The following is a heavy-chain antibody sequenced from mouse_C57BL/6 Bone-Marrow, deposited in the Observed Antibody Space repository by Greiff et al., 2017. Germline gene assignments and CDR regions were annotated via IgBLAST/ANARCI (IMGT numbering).Heavy chain of an antibody. Sequence: VQLQQPGAELVMPGASVKLSCKASGYTFTSYWMHWVKQRPGQGLEWIGEIDPSDSYTNYNQKFNGKSTLTVDKSSSTAYMQLSSLTSEDSEVYYCARSEYSNYVYYYAMDYWGQGTSVTVSS. J-gene: IGHJ4*01. D-gene: IGHD2-5*01. CDR1: GYTFTSYW. CDR2: IDPSDSYT. CDR3: ARSEYSNYVYYYAMDY. V-gene: IGHV1-69*01.